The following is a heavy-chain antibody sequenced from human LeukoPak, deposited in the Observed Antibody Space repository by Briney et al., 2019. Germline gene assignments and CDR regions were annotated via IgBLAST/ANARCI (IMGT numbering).Heavy chain of an antibody. V-gene: IGHV1-2*02. Sequence: ASVKVSCKASGYTFNAYYMHWVRQAPGQGLEWMGWINPNSGGTNYAQKFQGRVTMTRDTSISTAYMELRSLRSDDTAVYYCARDVFGATVTTFHYYWGQGTLVTVSS. CDR3: ARDVFGATVTTFHYY. CDR1: GYTFNAYY. J-gene: IGHJ4*02. CDR2: INPNSGGT. D-gene: IGHD4-17*01.